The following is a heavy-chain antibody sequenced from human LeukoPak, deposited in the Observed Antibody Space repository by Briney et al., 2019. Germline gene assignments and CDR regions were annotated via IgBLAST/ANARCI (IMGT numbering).Heavy chain of an antibody. V-gene: IGHV1-2*02. CDR2: INPNSGGT. CDR3: ARGYCCSTSCYLFDY. D-gene: IGHD2-2*01. CDR1: GYTFTGYY. J-gene: IGHJ4*02. Sequence: ASVKVSCKASGYTFTGYYMHWVRQAPGQGLEWMGWINPNSGGTNYAQKFQGRVTTTRDTSIGTAYMELSRLRSDDTAVYYCARGYCCSTSCYLFDYWGQGTLVTVSS.